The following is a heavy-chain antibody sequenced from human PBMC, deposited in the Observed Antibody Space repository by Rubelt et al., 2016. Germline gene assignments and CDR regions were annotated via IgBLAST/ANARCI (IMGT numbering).Heavy chain of an antibody. CDR3: TRRQMASSRRDY. CDR2: IYYSGST. V-gene: IGHV4-39*01. Sequence: QLQLQESGPGLVKPSETLSLTCTVSGDSTSSSSYYWGWIRQPPGQGLEWIGNIYYSGSTYYNPSLTSRVTISVDTSKDQFSRKLSSGTAADTAGYYCTRRQMASSRRDYWGQGTLVTVSS. J-gene: IGHJ4*02. CDR1: GDSTSSSSYY. D-gene: IGHD5-24*01.